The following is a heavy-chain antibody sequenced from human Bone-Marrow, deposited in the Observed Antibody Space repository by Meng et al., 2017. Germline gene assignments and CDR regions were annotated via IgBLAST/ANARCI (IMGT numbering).Heavy chain of an antibody. CDR3: ARDSESYYDFWSGYSLLGYYYYGMDV. V-gene: IGHV1-69*06. CDR1: GGTFSSYA. D-gene: IGHD3-3*01. Sequence: SVKVSCKASGGTFSSYAISWVRQAPGQGLEWMGGIIPIFGTANYAQKFQGRVTITADKSTSTAYMELSSLRSGDTAVYYCARDSESYYDFWSGYSLLGYYYYGMDVWGQGTMVTVSS. J-gene: IGHJ6*02. CDR2: IIPIFGTA.